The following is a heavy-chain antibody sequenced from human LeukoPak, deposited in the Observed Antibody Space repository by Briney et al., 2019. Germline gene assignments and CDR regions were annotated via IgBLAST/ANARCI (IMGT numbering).Heavy chain of an antibody. V-gene: IGHV1-2*06. Sequence: ASVKVSCKASGYTLTDYYMHWVRQAPGQGLEWMGRINPNSGGTNYAQKFQGRVTMTRDTSISTVYMELSRLRSDDTAVYYCARAELNEKYYDFWSGYPILFNWFDPWGQGTLVTVSS. CDR1: GYTLTDYY. CDR2: INPNSGGT. D-gene: IGHD3-3*01. CDR3: ARAELNEKYYDFWSGYPILFNWFDP. J-gene: IGHJ5*02.